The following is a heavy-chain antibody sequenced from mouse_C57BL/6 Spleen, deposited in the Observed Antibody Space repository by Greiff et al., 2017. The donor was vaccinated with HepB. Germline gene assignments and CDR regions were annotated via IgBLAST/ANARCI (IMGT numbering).Heavy chain of an antibody. D-gene: IGHD1-3*01. J-gene: IGHJ3*01. CDR1: GYSFTGYY. CDR2: INPSTGGT. V-gene: IGHV1-42*01. Sequence: VQLQQSGPELVKPGASVKISCKASGYSFTGYYMNWVKQSPEKSLEWIGEINPSTGGTTYNQKFKAKATLTVDKSSSTAYMQLKSLTSEDSAVYYCARRGSSRFAYWGQGTLVTVSA. CDR3: ARRGSSRFAY.